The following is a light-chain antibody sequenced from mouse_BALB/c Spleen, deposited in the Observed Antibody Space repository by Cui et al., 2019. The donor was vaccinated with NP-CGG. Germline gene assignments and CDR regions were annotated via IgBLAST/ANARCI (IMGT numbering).Light chain of an antibody. V-gene: IGLV1*01. J-gene: IGLJ1*01. CDR2: GTN. CDR3: ALWYSNHWV. CDR1: TAAVTTYNY. Sequence: QSVVTQESALTTSPGETVTLTCRSSTAAVTTYNYANWFQEKPDHLFSGLIGGTNNRAPGVPARFSGSLIGDRAALTITGAQTEDEAIYFCALWYSNHWVFGGGTKLTVL.